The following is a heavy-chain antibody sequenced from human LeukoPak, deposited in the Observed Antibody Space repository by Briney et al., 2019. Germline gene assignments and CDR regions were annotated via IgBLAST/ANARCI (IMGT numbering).Heavy chain of an antibody. Sequence: PGGSLRLSCAASGFTFSTYWMHWVRQAPGKGLEWVARIKGDGSSTIYADSVKGRFTISRDNSKNTLYLQTSSLRAEDTAVYYCARASTTVPNLLDHWGQGTLDTVSS. CDR2: IKGDGSST. D-gene: IGHD4-17*01. V-gene: IGHV3-74*01. CDR1: GFTFSTYW. CDR3: ARASTTVPNLLDH. J-gene: IGHJ4*02.